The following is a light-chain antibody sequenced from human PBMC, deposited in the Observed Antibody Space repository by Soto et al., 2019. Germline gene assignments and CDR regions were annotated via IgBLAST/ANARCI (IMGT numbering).Light chain of an antibody. Sequence: PGERATLSCRASQSVSTNLAWYQQKPGQAPGLLIYGASTMATGIPARLSGRGSRTEYSLTISCEQSEDFAVYYCQQYNNWPTFGQGTKVDIK. CDR1: QSVSTN. J-gene: IGKJ1*01. V-gene: IGKV3-15*01. CDR2: GAS. CDR3: QQYNNWPT.